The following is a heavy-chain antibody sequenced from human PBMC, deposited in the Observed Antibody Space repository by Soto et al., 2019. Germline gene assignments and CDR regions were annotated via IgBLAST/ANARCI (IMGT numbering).Heavy chain of an antibody. CDR2: IYGDDDK. CDR3: AHRRSYCSGGSCYSGFDY. CDR1: GFSLSTSGVG. V-gene: IGHV2-5*02. J-gene: IGHJ4*02. Sequence: QITLKESGPTLVKPTQTLTLTCTFSGFSLSTSGVGVGWIRQPPGTALEWLALIYGDDDKRYSPSLKSRLTITKDASKNQVVLTMTNMDPVDTATYYCAHRRSYCSGGSCYSGFDYWGQGTLVTVSS. D-gene: IGHD2-15*01.